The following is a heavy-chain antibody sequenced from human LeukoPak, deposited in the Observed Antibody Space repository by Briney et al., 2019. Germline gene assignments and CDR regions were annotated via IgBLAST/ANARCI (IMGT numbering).Heavy chain of an antibody. Sequence: SETLSLTCTVSGGSISSYYWSWIRQPAGKGLEWIGRIYYSGSTNYNPSLKSRVTISVDTSKNQFSLKLSSVTAADTAVYYCARASYDILTGYINFDYWGQGTLVTVSS. CDR3: ARASYDILTGYINFDY. V-gene: IGHV4-4*07. J-gene: IGHJ4*02. CDR1: GGSISSYY. CDR2: IYYSGST. D-gene: IGHD3-9*01.